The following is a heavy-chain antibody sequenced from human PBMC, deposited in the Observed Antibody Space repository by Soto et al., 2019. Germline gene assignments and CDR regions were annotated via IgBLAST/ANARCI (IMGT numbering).Heavy chain of an antibody. D-gene: IGHD6-6*01. J-gene: IGHJ6*02. CDR3: ARDRLYSSSSGPYGMDV. V-gene: IGHV1-18*01. CDR1: GYTFTSYG. Sequence: GSSVKVSCKASGYTFTSYGISWVRQAPGQGFEWMGWISAYNGNTNYAQKLQDRVTMTTDTSTNTAYMELRSLRSDDTAVYYCARDRLYSSSSGPYGMDVWGQGTTVTVSS. CDR2: ISAYNGNT.